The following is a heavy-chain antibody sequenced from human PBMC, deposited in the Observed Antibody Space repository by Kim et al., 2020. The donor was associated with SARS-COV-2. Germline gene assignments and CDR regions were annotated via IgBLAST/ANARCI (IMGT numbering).Heavy chain of an antibody. J-gene: IGHJ6*02. CDR2: IYYSGST. D-gene: IGHD5-12*01. CDR1: GGSISSGGYY. CDR3: ARLRGYSGYDRYYYYYGMDV. V-gene: IGHV4-31*03. Sequence: SETLSLTCTVSGGSISSGGYYWSWIRQHPGKGLEWIGYIYYSGSTYYNPSLKSRVTISVDTSKNQFSLKLSSVTAADTAVYYCARLRGYSGYDRYYYYYGMDVWGQGTTVTVSS.